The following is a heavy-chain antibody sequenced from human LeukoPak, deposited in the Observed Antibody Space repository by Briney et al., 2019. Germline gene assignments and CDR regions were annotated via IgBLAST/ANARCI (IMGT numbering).Heavy chain of an antibody. CDR1: GGSISSGGYY. J-gene: IGHJ4*02. CDR2: ISYSGST. V-gene: IGHV4-31*03. Sequence: PSETLSLTCTVSGGSISSGGYYWSWIRQHPGRGLEWIGYISYSGSTYYNPSLKGRVTISVDTSRNQFSLKLSSVTAADTAVYYCARAVEQVVVRFDYWGQGTLVTVSS. D-gene: IGHD2-15*01. CDR3: ARAVEQVVVRFDY.